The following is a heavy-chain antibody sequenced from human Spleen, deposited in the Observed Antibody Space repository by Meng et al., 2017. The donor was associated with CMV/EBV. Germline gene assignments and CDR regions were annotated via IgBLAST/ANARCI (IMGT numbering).Heavy chain of an antibody. V-gene: IGHV3-21*01. CDR3: ARADSNYNNYYYGMDV. CDR1: GFNFSPYS. Sequence: GGSLRLSCAASGFNFSPYSMNWVRQAPGKGLEWVSSISSSSSYIHYADSVKGRFTISRDNSKNTLHLQMNSLRAEDTAVYFCARADSNYNNYYYGMDVWGQGTTVTVSS. D-gene: IGHD4-11*01. CDR2: ISSSSSYI. J-gene: IGHJ6*02.